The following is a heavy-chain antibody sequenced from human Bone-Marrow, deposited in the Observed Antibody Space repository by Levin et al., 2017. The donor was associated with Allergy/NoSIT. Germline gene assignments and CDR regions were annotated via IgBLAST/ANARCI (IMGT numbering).Heavy chain of an antibody. D-gene: IGHD2-15*01. Sequence: LSLPCVGSGLRFRDYNMNWVRQAPGKGLEWVASISSGSSYIFYADSMKGRFTISRDNAKNSLFLQMNGLTVDDAGVYFCASPREFCVSTTACYIALDLWGQGTTVTVSS. CDR3: ASPREFCVSTTACYIALDL. V-gene: IGHV3-21*06. CDR2: ISSGSSYI. CDR1: GLRFRDYN. J-gene: IGHJ3*01.